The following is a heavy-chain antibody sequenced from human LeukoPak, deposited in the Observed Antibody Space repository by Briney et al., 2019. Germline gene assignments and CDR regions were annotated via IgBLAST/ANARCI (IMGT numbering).Heavy chain of an antibody. CDR2: ISGSGCNT. D-gene: IGHD6-19*01. CDR3: ASTYRSGWYTV. V-gene: IGHV3-23*01. Sequence: GRSLRLSCSTSGLTFTSYAISWVRQTPGERPEWGSTISGSGCNTDYADSVKGRFTISRANTKNSLYLQMLSLTAQDTAVYYCASTYRSGWYTVCGQGTLVTVSS. J-gene: IGHJ4*02. CDR1: GLTFTSYA.